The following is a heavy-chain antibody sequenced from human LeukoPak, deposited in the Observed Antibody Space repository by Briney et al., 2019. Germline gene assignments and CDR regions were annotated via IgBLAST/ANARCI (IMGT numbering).Heavy chain of an antibody. J-gene: IGHJ3*01. Sequence: GGSLRLSYAASGFTFSSYGMHWVRQAPGKGLEWVAGISYDGSNKYYADSVKGRFTISRDNSKDTLYLQMNSLRAEDTAVYYCAINGCYRGVCAFDVWGQGTMVTVSS. CDR3: AINGCYRGVCAFDV. V-gene: IGHV3-30*03. CDR1: GFTFSSYG. D-gene: IGHD2-21*01. CDR2: ISYDGSNK.